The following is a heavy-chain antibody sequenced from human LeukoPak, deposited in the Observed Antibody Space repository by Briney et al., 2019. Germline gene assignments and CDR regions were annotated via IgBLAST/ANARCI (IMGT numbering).Heavy chain of an antibody. Sequence: SETLSLTCTVSGGSINDFYWTWIRQPPGKGLEWIGYIFYSGSANSNPSLESRVTISVDTSKNQFSLKLSSVTAADTAAYYCARLRSGSTPPPPHYYYGLDVWGQGTTVIVSS. V-gene: IGHV4-59*01. J-gene: IGHJ6*02. D-gene: IGHD1-26*01. CDR1: GGSINDFY. CDR3: ARLRSGSTPPPPHYYYGLDV. CDR2: IFYSGSA.